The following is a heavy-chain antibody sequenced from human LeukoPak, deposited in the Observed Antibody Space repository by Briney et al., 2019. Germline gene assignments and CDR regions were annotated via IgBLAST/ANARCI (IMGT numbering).Heavy chain of an antibody. CDR3: AKQGGLRQDYCMDV. V-gene: IGHV1-69*06. CDR1: GGSFNSYA. D-gene: IGHD3-16*01. J-gene: IGHJ6*03. Sequence: SVNVSCKTSGGSFNSYAITWVRQAPGQGLEWMGRIIPVFGSATYAPKFQDRVTINADISSNTAYMELNSLTSEDTAVYFCAKQGGLRQDYCMDVWGNGTTVIVSS. CDR2: IIPVFGSA.